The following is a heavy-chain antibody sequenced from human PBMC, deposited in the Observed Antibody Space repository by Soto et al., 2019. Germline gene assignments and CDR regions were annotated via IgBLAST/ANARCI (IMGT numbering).Heavy chain of an antibody. CDR2: IHHSGST. J-gene: IGHJ5*02. CDR1: GDSISGGGHY. Sequence: QVQLQESGPGLVRPSQTLSLTSTVSGDSISGGGHYWSWIRQYPGKGLEWIGYIHHSGSTYNNPSLRRRVTISVNTSKNQFSLRLTSVAAAETAVYFCAGGAGNVPAVLIWFEPWGQGTLVTVSS. CDR3: AGGAGNVPAVLIWFEP. V-gene: IGHV4-31*03. D-gene: IGHD2-2*01.